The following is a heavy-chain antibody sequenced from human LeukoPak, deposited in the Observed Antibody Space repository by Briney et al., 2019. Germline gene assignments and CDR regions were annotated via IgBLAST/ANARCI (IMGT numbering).Heavy chain of an antibody. CDR1: GFTFSCYE. CDR2: ISRSGDTI. J-gene: IGHJ4*01. Sequence: GSLRLSCAASGFTFSCYEMIWVGQAPGRGRVWLSYISRSGDTIYYAASVKGRFSISRDNSENTLYLELNSLRVDDTAVYYCARSGDQGYYDSTGYKAWGFWGHGTLVTVSS. D-gene: IGHD3-22*01. V-gene: IGHV3-48*03. CDR3: ARSGDQGYYDSTGYKAWGF.